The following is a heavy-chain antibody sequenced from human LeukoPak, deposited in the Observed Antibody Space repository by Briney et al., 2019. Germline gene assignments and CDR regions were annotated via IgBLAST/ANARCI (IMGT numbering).Heavy chain of an antibody. D-gene: IGHD1-14*01. Sequence: VESLKISCKGSGYSFTTYWITWVRQMPGKGLEWMGRIDPTDSYTNYSPSFQGHVTISADKSISTAYLQWSSLKASDTAMYYCARQVYKHRIDYWGQGTLVTVSS. CDR1: GYSFTTYW. J-gene: IGHJ4*02. V-gene: IGHV5-10-1*01. CDR3: ARQVYKHRIDY. CDR2: IDPTDSYT.